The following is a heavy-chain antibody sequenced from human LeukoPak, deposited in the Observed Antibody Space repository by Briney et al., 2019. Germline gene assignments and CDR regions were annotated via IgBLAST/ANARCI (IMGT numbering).Heavy chain of an antibody. CDR2: ISSSSSTI. V-gene: IGHV3-48*01. Sequence: GRSLRLSCAASGFTFSSYSMNWVRQAPGKGLEWVSYISSSSSTIYYADSVKGRFTISRDNAKNSLYLQMNSLRAEDTAVYYCVYTRYYDSTGDFHYFDYWGQGTLVTVSS. D-gene: IGHD3-22*01. J-gene: IGHJ4*02. CDR3: VYTRYYDSTGDFHYFDY. CDR1: GFTFSSYS.